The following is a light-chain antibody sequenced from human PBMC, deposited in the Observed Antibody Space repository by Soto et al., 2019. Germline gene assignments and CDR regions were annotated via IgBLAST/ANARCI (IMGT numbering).Light chain of an antibody. V-gene: IGLV2-14*01. CDR1: SSDVGGYNY. J-gene: IGLJ1*01. CDR3: SSYTTSNTRQIV. CDR2: DVS. Sequence: QSALTQPASVSGSPGQSITISCTGTSSDVGGYNYVSWYQQHPGTAPKFMIYDVSNRPSGVSNRFSGSKSGNTASLTISGLQAEDEADDYCSSYTTSNTRQIVFGTGTKLTVL.